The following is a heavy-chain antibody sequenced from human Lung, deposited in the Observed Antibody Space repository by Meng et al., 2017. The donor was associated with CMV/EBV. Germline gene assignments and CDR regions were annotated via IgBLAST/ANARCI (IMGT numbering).Heavy chain of an antibody. CDR3: ARDGTLSPYYYYYGMDV. CDR2: INQDGNEE. CDR1: GFTFSSYW. J-gene: IGHJ6*02. Sequence: ESXKISXAASGFTFSSYWMSWVRQAPGKGLEWVANINQDGNEEYYVDSLKGRFTISRDNAKNSLYLQMTSLRAEDTAVYYCARDGTLSPYYYYYGMDVRGQRTTVXVSS. V-gene: IGHV3-7*01.